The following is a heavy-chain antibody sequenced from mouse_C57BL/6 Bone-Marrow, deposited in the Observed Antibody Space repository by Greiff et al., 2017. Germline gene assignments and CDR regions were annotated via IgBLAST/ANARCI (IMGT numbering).Heavy chain of an antibody. CDR2: IYPGGGYT. CDR3: ARREGFITTMDY. Sequence: QVQLKESGAELVRPGTSVKMSCKASGYTFTNYWIGWAKQRPGHGLEWIGDIYPGGGYTNYNEKFKGKATLTADKSSSTAYMQFSSLTSEDSAIYYCARREGFITTMDYWGQGTSVTVSS. D-gene: IGHD1-1*01. J-gene: IGHJ4*01. CDR1: GYTFTNYW. V-gene: IGHV1-63*01.